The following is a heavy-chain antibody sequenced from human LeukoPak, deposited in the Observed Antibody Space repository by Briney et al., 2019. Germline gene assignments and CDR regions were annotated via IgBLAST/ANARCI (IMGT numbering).Heavy chain of an antibody. D-gene: IGHD6-6*01. Sequence: PSETLSLTCAVYGGSFSGYYWSWVRQAPGKGLEWVANIKQDGSEKYYVDSVKGRFTISRDNAKNSLYLRMNSLRAEDTAVYYCARGSSSSGLVWGQGTLVTVSS. CDR1: GGSFSGYY. V-gene: IGHV3-7*05. CDR2: IKQDGSEK. CDR3: ARGSSSSGLV. J-gene: IGHJ4*02.